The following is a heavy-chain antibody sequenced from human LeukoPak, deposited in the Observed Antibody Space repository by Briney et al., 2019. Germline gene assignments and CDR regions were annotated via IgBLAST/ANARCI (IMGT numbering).Heavy chain of an antibody. Sequence: SQTLSLTCAISGDRVSSDSVTWSWIRQSPSRGLEWLGRTYYRSKWFSDYAVFVKSRISINPDTSKNQFSLQLNSVTPEDTAMYYCAREEMATVKTFDYWGQGTLVTVSS. V-gene: IGHV6-1*01. J-gene: IGHJ4*02. CDR3: AREEMATVKTFDY. CDR2: TYYRSKWFS. CDR1: GDRVSSDSVT. D-gene: IGHD5-24*01.